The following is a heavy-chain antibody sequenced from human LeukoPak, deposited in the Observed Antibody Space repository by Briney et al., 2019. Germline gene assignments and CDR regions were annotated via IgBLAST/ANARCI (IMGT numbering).Heavy chain of an antibody. Sequence: GSVKASCKASGYTFTGYFLHWVGQAAGQGLEGMGWISPNSDDTNYAQKFRGRVNMTRDTPISTAYMELSRLRSDDTAIYFCARGGFDYWGQGTLVTVSS. J-gene: IGHJ4*02. CDR2: ISPNSDDT. V-gene: IGHV1-2*02. CDR1: GYTFTGYF. CDR3: ARGGFDY.